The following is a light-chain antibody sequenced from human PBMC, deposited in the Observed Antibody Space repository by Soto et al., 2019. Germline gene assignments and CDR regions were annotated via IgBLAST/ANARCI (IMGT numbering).Light chain of an antibody. V-gene: IGLV2-14*01. CDR1: SSDIGDYNY. CDR2: DVS. Sequence: QSALTQPASVSGSPGQSITISCVGTSSDIGDYNYVSWYQQHPGKVPKVIIYDVSNRPSGVSYRFSGTKSGNTASLTVSGLQAEDEADYYCCSYTRSGTLIFGTGTKAHRP. J-gene: IGLJ1*01. CDR3: CSYTRSGTLI.